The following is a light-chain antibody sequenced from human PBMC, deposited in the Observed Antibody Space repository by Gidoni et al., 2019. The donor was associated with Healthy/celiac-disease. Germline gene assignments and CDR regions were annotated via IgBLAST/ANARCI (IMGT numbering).Light chain of an antibody. CDR2: SNN. J-gene: IGLJ3*02. CDR3: AAWDDSLNGWV. V-gene: IGLV1-44*01. CDR1: SSNIGSNT. Sequence: QSVLPQPPSASGTPGQRVTISCSGSSSNIGSNTGNWYQQLPGTAPKLLIYSNNQRPSGVPDRFSGSKSGTSASLAISGLQSEDEADYYCAAWDDSLNGWVFGGGTKLTVL.